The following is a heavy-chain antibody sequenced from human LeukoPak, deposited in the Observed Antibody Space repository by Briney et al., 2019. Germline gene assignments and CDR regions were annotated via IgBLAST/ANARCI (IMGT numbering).Heavy chain of an antibody. D-gene: IGHD4-17*01. CDR1: GFTFSSYW. CDR2: MKQDGSEK. J-gene: IGHJ3*01. Sequence: SGGSLRLSCAASGFTFSSYWMTWVRQALGKGLEWVANMKQDGSEKYYVDSVKGRFTISRDNAKDSLYLQMNSLRAEDTAVYYCARDAMTTGGAFDFWGQGTMVTVSS. CDR3: ARDAMTTGGAFDF. V-gene: IGHV3-7*01.